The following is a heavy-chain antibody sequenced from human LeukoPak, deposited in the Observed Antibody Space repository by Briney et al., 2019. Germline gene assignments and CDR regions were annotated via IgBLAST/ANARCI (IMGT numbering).Heavy chain of an antibody. CDR1: VGSFSSYY. CDR2: IYYGGST. V-gene: IGHV4-59*08. Sequence: SETLSLTCTVSVGSFSSYYWNWVRQPPGKGLEWIGFIYYGGSTDYNPSLKSRVTISADTSKNQFPLKLSSVTAADTAVYYCARHWGQSDAFDIWGQGTMVTVSS. J-gene: IGHJ3*02. D-gene: IGHD3-16*01. CDR3: ARHWGQSDAFDI.